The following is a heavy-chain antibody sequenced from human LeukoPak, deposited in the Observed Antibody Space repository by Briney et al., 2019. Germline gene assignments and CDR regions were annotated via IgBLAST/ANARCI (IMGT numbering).Heavy chain of an antibody. D-gene: IGHD3-22*01. CDR2: INHSGST. V-gene: IGHV4-34*01. Sequence: SETLSLTCAVYGGSFSGYYWSWIRQPPGKGLEWIGEINHSGSTNYNPSLKSRVTISVDTSKNQFSLKLSSVTAADTAVYYCARRITYYYDSSGYYYGRWGQGTLVTVSS. CDR1: GGSFSGYY. J-gene: IGHJ4*02. CDR3: ARRITYYYDSSGYYYGR.